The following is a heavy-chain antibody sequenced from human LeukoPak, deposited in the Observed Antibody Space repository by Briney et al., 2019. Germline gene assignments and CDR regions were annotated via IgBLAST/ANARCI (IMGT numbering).Heavy chain of an antibody. V-gene: IGHV4-61*02. D-gene: IGHD6-13*01. CDR3: ARYSSSLFDY. J-gene: IGHJ4*02. CDR2: IYTSGST. Sequence: SQTLSLTCTVSGGSISSGSYYWSWIRQPAGKGLEWIGRIYTSGSTNYNPSLKSRVTISVDTSKNQFSLKLSSVTAADTAVYYCARYSSSLFDYWGQGTLVTVSS. CDR1: GGSISSGSYY.